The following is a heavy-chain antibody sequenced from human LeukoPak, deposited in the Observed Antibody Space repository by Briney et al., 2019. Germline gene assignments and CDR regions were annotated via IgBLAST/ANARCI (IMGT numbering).Heavy chain of an antibody. CDR1: GFTFSSYG. Sequence: GRSLRLSCAAAGFTFSSYGMHWVRQAPGKGLEWVAVIWYDGSNKYYADSVKGRFTISRDNSKNTLYLQMNSLRAEDTAVYYCARAIEECYYDSSGYSLDYWGQGTLVTVSS. J-gene: IGHJ4*02. V-gene: IGHV3-33*01. CDR2: IWYDGSNK. D-gene: IGHD3-22*01. CDR3: ARAIEECYYDSSGYSLDY.